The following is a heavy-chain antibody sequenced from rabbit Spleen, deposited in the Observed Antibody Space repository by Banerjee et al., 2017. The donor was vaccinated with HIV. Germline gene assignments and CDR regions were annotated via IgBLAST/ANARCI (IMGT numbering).Heavy chain of an antibody. V-gene: IGHV1S40*01. CDR3: ARDLWDSGSRYEL. D-gene: IGHD8-1*01. J-gene: IGHJ4*01. Sequence: QSLEESGGDLVKPGASLTLTCTASGFSFSAGYYMCWVRQAPGKGLEWIACIHGGSKNNIYYASWAKGRFTISKASSTTVTLQMTSLTAADTATYFCARDLWDSGSRYELWGPGTLVTVS. CDR1: GFSFSAGYY. CDR2: IHGGSKNNI.